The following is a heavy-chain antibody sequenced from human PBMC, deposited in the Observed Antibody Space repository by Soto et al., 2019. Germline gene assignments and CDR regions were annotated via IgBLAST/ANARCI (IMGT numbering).Heavy chain of an antibody. CDR1: GFTFSSFS. D-gene: IGHD3-22*01. Sequence: PGGSLRLSSAASGFTFSSFSMNWVRQAPGKGLEWVSYISSSSTIYYADSVKGRFTISRDNAKNSLYLQMNSLRDEDTAVYYCAREPRYYYDGSGYLNWFDPWGQGTLVTVSS. CDR2: ISSSSTI. V-gene: IGHV3-48*02. J-gene: IGHJ5*02. CDR3: AREPRYYYDGSGYLNWFDP.